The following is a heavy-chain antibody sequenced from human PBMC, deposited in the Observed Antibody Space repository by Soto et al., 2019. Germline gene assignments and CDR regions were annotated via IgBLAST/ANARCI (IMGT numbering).Heavy chain of an antibody. V-gene: IGHV3-53*01. D-gene: IGHD6-13*01. Sequence: EVQLVESGGGLIQPGGSLRLSCAASGFTVSSNYLSWVRQAPGKGLEWVSLIYSGGSTYYADSVKGRFTISRDNSKNTLYLQMNSLRAKDTAVYYCARDSAASWGWFDPWGQGTLVTVSS. J-gene: IGHJ5*02. CDR1: GFTVSSNY. CDR3: ARDSAASWGWFDP. CDR2: IYSGGST.